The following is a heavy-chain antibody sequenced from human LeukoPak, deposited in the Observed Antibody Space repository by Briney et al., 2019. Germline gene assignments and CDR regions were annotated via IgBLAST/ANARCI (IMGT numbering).Heavy chain of an antibody. CDR1: GFTVSSNY. Sequence: RTGGSLRLSCAASGFTVSSNYMSWVRQAPGKGLEWVSVIYSSGSTYYADSVKGRFTISRDNSKNTLYLQMNSLRAEDTAVYYCARDQYGVDYFDYWGQGTLVTVSS. D-gene: IGHD4-17*01. V-gene: IGHV3-53*01. J-gene: IGHJ4*02. CDR2: IYSSGST. CDR3: ARDQYGVDYFDY.